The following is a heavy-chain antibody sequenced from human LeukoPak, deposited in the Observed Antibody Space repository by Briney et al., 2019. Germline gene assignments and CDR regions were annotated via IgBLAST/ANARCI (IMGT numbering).Heavy chain of an antibody. J-gene: IGHJ4*02. CDR3: ARDIYDYCSGGSCGEFDY. V-gene: IGHV1-46*01. Sequence: ASVKVSCKASGYTFTSYYMHWVRQAPGQGLEWMGIINPSGGSTSYAQKFQGRVTMTRATSTSTVYMELSSLRSEDTAVYYCARDIYDYCSGGSCGEFDYWGQGTLVTVSS. CDR1: GYTFTSYY. D-gene: IGHD2-15*01. CDR2: INPSGGST.